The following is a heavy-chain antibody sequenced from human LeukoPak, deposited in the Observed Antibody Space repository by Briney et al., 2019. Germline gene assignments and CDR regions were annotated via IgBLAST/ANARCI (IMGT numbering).Heavy chain of an antibody. CDR2: IYYSGST. D-gene: IGHD6-19*01. V-gene: IGHV4-59*08. J-gene: IGHJ4*02. CDR3: ATWGIAVAGTFDY. Sequence: NPSETLSLTCTVSGGSISSSYWSWIRQPPGKGLEWTGYIYYSGSTNYNPSFKSRVAISVDTSKNQFSLKLSSVTAADTAVYYCATWGIAVAGTFDYWGQGTLVTVSS. CDR1: GGSISSSY.